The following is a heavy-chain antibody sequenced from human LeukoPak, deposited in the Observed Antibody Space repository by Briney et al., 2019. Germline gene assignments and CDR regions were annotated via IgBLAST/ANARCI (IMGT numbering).Heavy chain of an antibody. CDR1: GYTFTSYD. V-gene: IGHV1-8*01. Sequence: GASVKVSCKASGYTFTSYDINWVRQATGQGLEWMGWMNPNSGNTGYAQKFQGRVTMTRNTSISTAYMELSSLRSEDTAVYYCARGDQLLHVLYYYYMDVWGKGTTVTVSS. CDR2: MNPNSGNT. D-gene: IGHD2-2*01. CDR3: ARGDQLLHVLYYYYMDV. J-gene: IGHJ6*03.